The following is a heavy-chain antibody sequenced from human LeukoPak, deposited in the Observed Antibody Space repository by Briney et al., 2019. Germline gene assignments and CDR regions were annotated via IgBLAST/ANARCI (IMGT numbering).Heavy chain of an antibody. CDR1: GFTFSSYA. J-gene: IGHJ4*02. Sequence: PGGSLRLSCAASGFTFSSYAMSWVRQAPGKGLEWVSAISGSGGSTYYADSVKGRFTISRDNSKNTLYLQMNSLRDEDTAVYYCANRGIAAAGTGGVDYWGQGTLVTVSS. CDR2: ISGSGGST. V-gene: IGHV3-23*01. D-gene: IGHD6-13*01. CDR3: ANRGIAAAGTGGVDY.